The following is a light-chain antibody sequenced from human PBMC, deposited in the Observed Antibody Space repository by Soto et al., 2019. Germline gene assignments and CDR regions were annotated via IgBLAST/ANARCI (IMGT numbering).Light chain of an antibody. CDR3: SSYAGSNTLVV. Sequence: QSALTQPASVSGSPGQSITLSCTGTTADVGGYDYVYWYQQHPGKSPKLMIYDVTNRPSGVSARFSGSKSGSTASLTISGLQAEDEADYYCSSYAGSNTLVVFGGGTKLTVL. CDR2: DVT. V-gene: IGLV2-14*01. J-gene: IGLJ2*01. CDR1: TADVGGYDY.